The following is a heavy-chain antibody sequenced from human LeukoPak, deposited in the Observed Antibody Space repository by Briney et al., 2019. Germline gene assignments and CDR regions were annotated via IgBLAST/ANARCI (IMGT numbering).Heavy chain of an antibody. J-gene: IGHJ4*02. CDR3: ARAYYDYWSGHYDYHFDY. D-gene: IGHD3-3*01. Sequence: SETLSLTCTVSGGSISSYYWSWIRQPPGKGLEWIGYVYYSGSTTYNPSLKSRVTISVETSKNQFSLKLSSVTAADTAVYYCARAYYDYWSGHYDYHFDYRGQGALVTVSS. CDR1: GGSISSYY. V-gene: IGHV4-59*01. CDR2: VYYSGST.